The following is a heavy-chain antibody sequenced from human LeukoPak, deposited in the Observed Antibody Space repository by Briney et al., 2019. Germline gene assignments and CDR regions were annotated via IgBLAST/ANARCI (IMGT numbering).Heavy chain of an antibody. Sequence: PGGSLRLSCAASGFSFSRYGMHWVRQAPGKGLVWVSRINSDGSSTNYADSVKGRFTISRDNAKNTLYLQLNRLRAEDTAVYFCGRDGVAGPDDWGQGTPVTVSS. J-gene: IGHJ4*02. CDR3: GRDGVAGPDD. V-gene: IGHV3-74*01. CDR1: GFSFSRYG. CDR2: INSDGSST. D-gene: IGHD6-19*01.